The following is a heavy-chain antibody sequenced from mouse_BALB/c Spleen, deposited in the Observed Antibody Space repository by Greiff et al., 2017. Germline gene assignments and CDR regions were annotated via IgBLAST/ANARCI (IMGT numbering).Heavy chain of an antibody. Sequence: QVQLQQSGAELVKPGASVKLSCKASGYTFTSYYMYWVKQRPGQGLEWIGEINPSNGGTNFNEKFKSKATLTVDKSSSTAYMQLSSLTSEDSAVYYCTRSLGRTGFFAYWGQGTLVTVSA. J-gene: IGHJ3*01. D-gene: IGHD4-1*01. CDR1: GYTFTSYY. CDR3: TRSLGRTGFFAY. V-gene: IGHV1S81*02. CDR2: INPSNGGT.